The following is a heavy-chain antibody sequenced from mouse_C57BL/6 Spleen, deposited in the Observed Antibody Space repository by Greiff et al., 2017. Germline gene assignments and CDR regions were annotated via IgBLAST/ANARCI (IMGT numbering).Heavy chain of an antibody. CDR3: SRLDITTYYAMDY. J-gene: IGHJ4*01. CDR1: GYTFTSYW. D-gene: IGHD1-1*01. V-gene: IGHV1-64*01. Sequence: QVQLQQPGAELVKPGASVKLSCKASGYTFTSYWMHWVKQRPGQGLEWIGMIHPNSGSTNYNAKFQSKATLTVDKSSSTAYMQLSSLTSEDSAVYYCSRLDITTYYAMDYWGQGTSVTVSS. CDR2: IHPNSGST.